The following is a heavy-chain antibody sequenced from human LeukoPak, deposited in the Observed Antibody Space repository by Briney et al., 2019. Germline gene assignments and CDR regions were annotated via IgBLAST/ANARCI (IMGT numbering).Heavy chain of an antibody. CDR2: ISSSSSTI. Sequence: GGSLRLSCAASGFTFSSYSMNWVRQAPGKGLEWVSYISSSSSTIYYADSVKGRFTISRDNAKNSLYLQMNSLRAEDTAVYYCAKGGLRYCSGGSCVPFDYWGQGTLVTVSS. CDR3: AKGGLRYCSGGSCVPFDY. D-gene: IGHD2-15*01. V-gene: IGHV3-48*04. CDR1: GFTFSSYS. J-gene: IGHJ4*02.